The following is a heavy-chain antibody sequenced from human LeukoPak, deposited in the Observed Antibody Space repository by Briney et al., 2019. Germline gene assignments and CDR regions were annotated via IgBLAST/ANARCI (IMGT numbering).Heavy chain of an antibody. V-gene: IGHV4-34*01. J-gene: IGHJ4*02. CDR2: INHSGST. Sequence: SETLSPTCAVYGGSFSGYYWSWIRQPPGKGLEWIGEINHSGSTNYNPSLKSRVTISVDTSKNQFSLKLSSVTAADTAVYYCARGRSGGSYAPGYWGQGTLVTVSS. CDR1: GGSFSGYY. CDR3: ARGRSGGSYAPGY. D-gene: IGHD3-16*01.